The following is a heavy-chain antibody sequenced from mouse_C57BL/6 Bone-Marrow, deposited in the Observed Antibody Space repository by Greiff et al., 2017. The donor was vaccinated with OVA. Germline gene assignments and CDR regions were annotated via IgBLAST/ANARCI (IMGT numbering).Heavy chain of an antibody. CDR2: IYPGSGST. J-gene: IGHJ4*01. Sequence: QVQLQQPGAELVKPGASVKMSCKASGYTFTSYWITWVKQRPGQGLEWIGDIYPGSGSTNYNEKFKSKATLTVDTSSSTAYMQLSSLTSEDSAVYYWARFTTVAARGDYWGQGTSVTVSS. CDR1: GYTFTSYW. CDR3: ARFTTVAARGDY. D-gene: IGHD1-1*01. V-gene: IGHV1-55*01.